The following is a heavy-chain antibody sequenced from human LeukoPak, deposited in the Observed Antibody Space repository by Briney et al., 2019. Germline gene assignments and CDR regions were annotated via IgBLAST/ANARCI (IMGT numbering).Heavy chain of an antibody. V-gene: IGHV1-18*01. CDR1: GYTFTSYG. CDR3: ARAPIVVVIAGAFDI. Sequence: ASVKVSCKASGYTFTSYGISWVRQAPGQGLEWMGWISAYNGNTNYAQKLQGRVTMTTDTSTSTAYMELRSLRSDDTAVYYCARAPIVVVIAGAFDIWGQGTMVTVSS. CDR2: ISAYNGNT. J-gene: IGHJ3*02. D-gene: IGHD2-21*01.